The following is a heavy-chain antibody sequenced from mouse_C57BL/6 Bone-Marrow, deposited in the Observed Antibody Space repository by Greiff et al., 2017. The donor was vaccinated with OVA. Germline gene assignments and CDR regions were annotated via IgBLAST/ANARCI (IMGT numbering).Heavy chain of an antibody. V-gene: IGHV1-5*01. CDR1: GYTFTSYW. CDR3: TRRALLRYLFDY. CDR2: IYPGNSDT. Sequence: EVQLQQSGTVLARPGASVKMSCKTSGYTFTSYWMHWVKQRPGQGLEWIGAIYPGNSDTSYNQKFKGKAKLTAVTSASTAYMELSSLTNEDSAVYYCTRRALLRYLFDYWGQGTTLTVSS. D-gene: IGHD1-1*01. J-gene: IGHJ2*01.